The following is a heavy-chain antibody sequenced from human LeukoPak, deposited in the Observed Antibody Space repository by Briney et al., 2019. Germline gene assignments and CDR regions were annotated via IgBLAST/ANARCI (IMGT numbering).Heavy chain of an antibody. CDR1: GFTFSNYG. Sequence: PGGSLRLSCAASGFTFSNYGMHWVRQAPGKGLEWVTLISYDGSNKYYADSVKGRFTISRDNSKNTLYLQMNSLRAEDTALYYCAKDMGHCSSTSCPIQHWGQGTLVTVSS. CDR2: ISYDGSNK. CDR3: AKDMGHCSSTSCPIQH. D-gene: IGHD2-2*01. V-gene: IGHV3-30*18. J-gene: IGHJ1*01.